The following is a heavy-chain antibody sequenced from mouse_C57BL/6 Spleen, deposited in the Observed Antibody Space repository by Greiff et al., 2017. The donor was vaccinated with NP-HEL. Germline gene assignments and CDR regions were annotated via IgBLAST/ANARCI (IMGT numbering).Heavy chain of an antibody. CDR2: ISSGSSTI. CDR3: ARTDGSSWEGFYAMDY. CDR1: GFTFSDYG. D-gene: IGHD1-1*01. Sequence: EVKLMESGGGLVKPGGSLKLSCAASGFTFSDYGMHWVRQAPEKGLEWVAYISSGSSTIYYADTVKGRFTISRDNAKNTLFLQMTSLRSEDTAMYYCARTDGSSWEGFYAMDYWGQGTSVTVSS. J-gene: IGHJ4*01. V-gene: IGHV5-17*01.